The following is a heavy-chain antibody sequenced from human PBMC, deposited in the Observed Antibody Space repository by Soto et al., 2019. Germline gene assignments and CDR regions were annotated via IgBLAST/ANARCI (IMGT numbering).Heavy chain of an antibody. Sequence: TLSLTCSVSGGSISSGGYYWSWIRQHPGKGLEWIGYIYYSGSTYYNPSLKSRVTISVDTSKNQFSLKLSSVTAADTAVYYCARDRRGDGYLDYWGQGTLVTVSS. V-gene: IGHV4-31*03. J-gene: IGHJ4*02. CDR3: ARDRRGDGYLDY. CDR1: GGSISSGGYY. CDR2: IYYSGST.